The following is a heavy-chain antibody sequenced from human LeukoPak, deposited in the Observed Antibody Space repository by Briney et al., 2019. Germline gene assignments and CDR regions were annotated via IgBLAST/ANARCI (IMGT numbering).Heavy chain of an antibody. D-gene: IGHD4-17*01. CDR1: GDSLTSGSRY. V-gene: IGHV4-61*09. J-gene: IGHJ6*04. Sequence: PSQTLSLTCTVSGDSLTSGSRYWSWIRQPAGKGLEWIGHFYSSTRTTYNPSLESRVTISGDTAKNQFSVKLDSVTAADTAVYFCARCMSELDYGDYAYYYHMDVWGKGTTVTVSS. CDR3: ARCMSELDYGDYAYYYHMDV. CDR2: FYSSTRT.